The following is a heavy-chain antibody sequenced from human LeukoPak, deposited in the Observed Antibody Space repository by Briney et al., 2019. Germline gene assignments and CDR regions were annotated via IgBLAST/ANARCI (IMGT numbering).Heavy chain of an antibody. J-gene: IGHJ6*03. D-gene: IGHD1-26*01. CDR1: GYTFTSYY. V-gene: IGHV1-46*01. CDR2: INPSGGTT. Sequence: ASVKVSCKASGYTFTSYYMHWVRQAPGQGLEWMGIINPSGGTTFYAQKFQGRVTMTRDTSTSTVYMELSSLRSGDTAVYYCARGEDSVSYHLDYMDVWGKGTTVTISS. CDR3: ARGEDSVSYHLDYMDV.